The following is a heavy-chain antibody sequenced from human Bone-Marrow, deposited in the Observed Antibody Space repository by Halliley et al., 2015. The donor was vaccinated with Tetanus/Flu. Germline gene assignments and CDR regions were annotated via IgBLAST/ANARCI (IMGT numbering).Heavy chain of an antibody. V-gene: IGHV3-23*01. CDR1: GFTFSSYA. CDR3: AKQISGTHHIDH. J-gene: IGHJ4*02. D-gene: IGHD1-26*01. Sequence: SLRLSCAASGFTFSSYAMSWVRQAPGKGLEWVSSITYTGGSIYYAESVKGRFTISRDNSNNTLYLHMDSLRVEDTAVYFCAKQISGTHHIDHWGQGNLVTVSS. CDR2: ITYTGGSI.